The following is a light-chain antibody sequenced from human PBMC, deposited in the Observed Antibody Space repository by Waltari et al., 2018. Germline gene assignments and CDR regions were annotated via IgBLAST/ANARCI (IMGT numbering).Light chain of an antibody. J-gene: IGLJ2*01. CDR2: DDS. CDR3: QVWDSNSDHYVV. CDR1: KIGGKS. V-gene: IGLV3-21*02. Sequence: SYVLTQPPSVSVAPGPTARITCGGDKIGGKSVHWYQQKPGQAPVLVVHDDSDRPSGIPERLSGSNSGNTATLTISRVEAGDEADYYCQVWDSNSDHYVVFGGGTKLTVL.